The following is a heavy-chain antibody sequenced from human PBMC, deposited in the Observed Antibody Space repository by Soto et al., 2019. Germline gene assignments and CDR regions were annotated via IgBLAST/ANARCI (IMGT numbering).Heavy chain of an antibody. CDR3: ARVLRYYDILTGYYYYYYMDV. CDR2: INHSGST. CDR1: GGSFSGYY. J-gene: IGHJ6*03. V-gene: IGHV4-34*01. Sequence: PSETLSLTCAVYGGSFSGYYWSWIRQPPGKGLEWIGEINHSGSTNYNPSLKSRVTISVDTSKNQFSLKLSSVTAADTAVYYCARVLRYYDILTGYYYYYYMDVWGKGTTVTVSS. D-gene: IGHD3-9*01.